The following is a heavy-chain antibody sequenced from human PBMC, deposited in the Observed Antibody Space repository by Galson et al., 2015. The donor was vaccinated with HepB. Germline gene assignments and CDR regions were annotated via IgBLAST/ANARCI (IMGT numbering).Heavy chain of an antibody. CDR1: GFTFSSYV. J-gene: IGHJ4*02. Sequence: SLRLSCAASGFTFSSYVMSWVRQAPGKGLEWVSAISGSAGSTYYAGSVKGRFTISRDNSKNTVYLQMNSLRAEDTAVYYCAKAGSQGGTVAVTFDYWGQGTLVTVSS. D-gene: IGHD6-19*01. CDR3: AKAGSQGGTVAVTFDY. CDR2: ISGSAGST. V-gene: IGHV3-23*01.